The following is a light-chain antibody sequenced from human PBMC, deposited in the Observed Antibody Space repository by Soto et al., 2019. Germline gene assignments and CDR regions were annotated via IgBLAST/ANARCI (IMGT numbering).Light chain of an antibody. CDR3: QQSYSTPRT. Sequence: DIPMTQSPSSLSASVGDRVTITCRASQNIISHLNWYQQKPGKAPKVLIYGASSLQSGVPLRFSGSGSGTDFTLTISSLQPEDFATYYCQQSYSTPRTFGPGTKVDIK. V-gene: IGKV1-39*01. CDR2: GAS. CDR1: QNIISH. J-gene: IGKJ3*01.